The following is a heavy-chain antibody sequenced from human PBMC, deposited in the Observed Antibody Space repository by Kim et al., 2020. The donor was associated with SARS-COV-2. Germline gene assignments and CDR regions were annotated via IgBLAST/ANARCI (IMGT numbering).Heavy chain of an antibody. Sequence: YYADPVEGRFTISRDNSKNPLYLQMNSLRAEDTAVYYCARDWGFGDYEDYWGQGTLVTVSS. CDR3: ARDWGFGDYEDY. J-gene: IGHJ4*02. V-gene: IGHV3-33*01. D-gene: IGHD4-17*01.